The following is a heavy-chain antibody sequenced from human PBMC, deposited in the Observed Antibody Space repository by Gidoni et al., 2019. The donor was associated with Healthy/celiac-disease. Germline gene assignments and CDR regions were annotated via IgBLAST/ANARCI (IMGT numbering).Heavy chain of an antibody. V-gene: IGHV3-49*04. CDR1: GFTCGDDA. D-gene: IGHD3-22*01. J-gene: IGHJ4*02. CDR2: IRSKAYVGAT. Sequence: EVQLVESGGGLVQPGRSLRLSCTASGFTCGDDAMSWVRQAPGKGREWVGFIRSKAYVGATEYAASVKGRFTISRDDSKSLAYLQMNSLKTEDTAVYYCTRAAPYYYDSSGYYLGGYYFDYWGQGTLVTVSS. CDR3: TRAAPYYYDSSGYYLGGYYFDY.